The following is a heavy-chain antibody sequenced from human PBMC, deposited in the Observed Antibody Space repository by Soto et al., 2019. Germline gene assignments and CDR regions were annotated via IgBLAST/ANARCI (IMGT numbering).Heavy chain of an antibody. J-gene: IGHJ5*02. Sequence: QVQLVESGGGVVQPGRSLRLSCAASGFSFSTYGMHWVRQAPGKGLEWLALIYFDGSNKYYADSVKGRFTISRDNSKNTLYLQMSSLRAEDTAVYYCARDMYSSDYFVKWFEPWGQGTLVTVSS. D-gene: IGHD6-19*01. CDR3: ARDMYSSDYFVKWFEP. CDR2: IYFDGSNK. V-gene: IGHV3-33*01. CDR1: GFSFSTYG.